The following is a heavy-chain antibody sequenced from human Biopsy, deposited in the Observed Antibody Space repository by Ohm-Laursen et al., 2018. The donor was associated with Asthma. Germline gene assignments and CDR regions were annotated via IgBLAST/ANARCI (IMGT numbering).Heavy chain of an antibody. CDR1: GGYTGSSDHH. Sequence: PSDTLSLTCRVSGGYTGSSDHHWAWIRQAPRKGLEWIGFVFWSGSTHYSRSLERRVSISIDTATNEFSMKLWSVTPADTAVYFCARVVSYGDIYFGIDVWGPGNTVVVS. V-gene: IGHV4-30-4*02. CDR2: VFWSGST. CDR3: ARVVSYGDIYFGIDV. J-gene: IGHJ6*02. D-gene: IGHD4-17*01.